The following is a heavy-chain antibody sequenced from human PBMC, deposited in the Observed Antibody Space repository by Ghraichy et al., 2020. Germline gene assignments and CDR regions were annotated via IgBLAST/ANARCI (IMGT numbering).Heavy chain of an antibody. CDR2: NNPNSGAT. D-gene: IGHD1/OR15-1a*01. J-gene: IGHJ4*02. CDR1: GYTFTDYY. Sequence: ASVKVSCKASGYTFTDYYIHWVRQSPGQGLEWMGWNNPNSGATTYAQRFQGRVTMTRDRSISTAYMELTTLRSDDTAVYYCARSDMKTIPNFNYWGQGTLVTVSS. CDR3: ARSDMKTIPNFNY. V-gene: IGHV1-2*02.